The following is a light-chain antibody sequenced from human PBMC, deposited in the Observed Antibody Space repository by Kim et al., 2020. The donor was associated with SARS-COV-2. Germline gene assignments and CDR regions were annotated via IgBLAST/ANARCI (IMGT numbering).Light chain of an antibody. Sequence: SYELTQPPSVSVAPGKTARITCGGNNIGTKSVHWYQQKPGQGTVLVINYDRDRPSGIPERISGSNSGNTATLIISRVEAGDEADYYCQVWDNYSDHVVFGGGTHLTVL. CDR2: YDR. V-gene: IGLV3-21*04. CDR1: NIGTKS. J-gene: IGLJ2*01. CDR3: QVWDNYSDHVV.